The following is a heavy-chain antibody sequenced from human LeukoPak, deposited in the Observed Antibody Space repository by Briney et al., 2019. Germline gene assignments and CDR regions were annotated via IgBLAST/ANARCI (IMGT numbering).Heavy chain of an antibody. Sequence: GGSLRLSCAASGYTFRTYSLNWVRQAPGKGLEWVSFISSSSDNTHYADSVKGRFTISRDNARNSLYLQMNSLRGEDTAVYYCARENYNSGWTYWYFDLWGRGTPVTVSS. CDR2: ISSSSDNT. CDR1: GYTFRTYS. CDR3: ARENYNSGWTYWYFDL. J-gene: IGHJ2*01. V-gene: IGHV3-48*01. D-gene: IGHD6-19*01.